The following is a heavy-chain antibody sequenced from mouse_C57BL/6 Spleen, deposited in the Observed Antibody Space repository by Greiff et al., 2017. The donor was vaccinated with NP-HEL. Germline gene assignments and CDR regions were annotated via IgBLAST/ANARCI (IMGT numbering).Heavy chain of an antibody. J-gene: IGHJ1*03. V-gene: IGHV1-22*01. D-gene: IGHD3-1*01. Sequence: EVQLQQSGPELVKPGASVKMSCKASGYTFTDYNMHWVKQSHGKSLEWIGYINPNNGGTSYNQKFKGKATLTVNKSSSTAYMELRSLTSEDSAVYYWARQLGHDWYFDVWGTGTTVTVSS. CDR2: INPNNGGT. CDR3: ARQLGHDWYFDV. CDR1: GYTFTDYN.